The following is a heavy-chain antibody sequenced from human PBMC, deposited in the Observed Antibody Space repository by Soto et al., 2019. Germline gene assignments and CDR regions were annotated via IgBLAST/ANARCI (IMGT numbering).Heavy chain of an antibody. CDR1: GYTFTSYD. J-gene: IGHJ6*02. Sequence: ASVKVSCKAPGYTFTSYDINWVRQATGQGLEWMGWMNPNSGNTGYAQKFQGRVTMTRNTSISTAYMELSSLRSEDTAVYYCARGPHSGSYLGYYYYGMDVWGQGTTVPVSS. CDR2: MNPNSGNT. CDR3: ARGPHSGSYLGYYYYGMDV. D-gene: IGHD1-26*01. V-gene: IGHV1-8*01.